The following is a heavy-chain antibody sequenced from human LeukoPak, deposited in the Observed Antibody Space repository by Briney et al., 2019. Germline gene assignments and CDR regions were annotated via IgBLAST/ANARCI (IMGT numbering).Heavy chain of an antibody. CDR3: ARASGSSGYFPNDY. J-gene: IGHJ4*02. CDR1: GFTFSSYS. Sequence: GGSLRLSCAASGFTFSSYSMNWVRQAPGKGLEWVSSISSSSYIYYADSVKGRFTISRDNAKNSLYLQMNSLRAEDTAVYYCARASGSSGYFPNDYWGQGTLVTVSS. V-gene: IGHV3-21*01. CDR2: ISSSSYI. D-gene: IGHD3-22*01.